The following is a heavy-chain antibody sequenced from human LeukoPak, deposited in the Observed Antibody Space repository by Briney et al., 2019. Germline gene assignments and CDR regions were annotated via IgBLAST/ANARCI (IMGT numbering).Heavy chain of an antibody. CDR2: IYYSGST. CDR1: GGSISRYY. J-gene: IGHJ6*02. V-gene: IGHV4-59*01. CDR3: ARVICPRSATDDYYYYYGMDV. D-gene: IGHD2-15*01. Sequence: PSETLSLTCTVSGGSISRYYWSWIRQPPGKGLEWIGYIYYSGSTNYNPSLKSRVTISVDTSKNQFSLKLSSVTAADTAVYYCARVICPRSATDDYYYYYGMDVWGQGTTVTVSS.